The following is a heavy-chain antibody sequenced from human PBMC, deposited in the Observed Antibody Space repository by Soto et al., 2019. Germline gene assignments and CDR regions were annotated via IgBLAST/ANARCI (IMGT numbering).Heavy chain of an antibody. D-gene: IGHD2-15*01. V-gene: IGHV1-69*12. CDR3: ARDRVGYCSGGSCYSHYYYGMDV. Sequence: QVQLVQSGAEVKKPGSSVKVSCKASGGTFSSYAISWVRQAPGQGLEWMGGIIPIFGTANYAQKFQGRVTITADESTSTAYRELSSLRSEDTAVYYCARDRVGYCSGGSCYSHYYYGMDVWGQGTTVTVSS. CDR2: IIPIFGTA. CDR1: GGTFSSYA. J-gene: IGHJ6*02.